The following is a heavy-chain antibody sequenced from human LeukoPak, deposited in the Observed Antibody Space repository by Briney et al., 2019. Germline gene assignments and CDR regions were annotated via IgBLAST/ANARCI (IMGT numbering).Heavy chain of an antibody. Sequence: PSETLSLTCAVYGGAFSGYSWSWIRQPPGKGLEWIGEIDPNGTTNYNPSLKSRVTMSVDTSKNQFSLKLSSVTAADTAVYYCARDRYCSSPYCYNWFDTWGQGTLVTVSS. CDR2: IDPNGTT. CDR3: ARDRYCSSPYCYNWFDT. J-gene: IGHJ5*02. CDR1: GGAFSGYS. V-gene: IGHV4-34*01. D-gene: IGHD2-2*02.